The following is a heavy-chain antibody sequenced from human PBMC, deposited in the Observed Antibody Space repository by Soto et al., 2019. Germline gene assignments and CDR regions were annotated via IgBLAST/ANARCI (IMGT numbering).Heavy chain of an antibody. Sequence: SETLSLTCTVSGVSISSGDYYWTWIRQPPGKGLEWIGYIYYSGSTYYNPSLKSRVTISVDTSKNQFSLKLSSVTAADSAVYSCARGRPDPYYYDTSGHYYVAWGQGTMVTVYS. CDR3: ARGRPDPYYYDTSGHYYVA. CDR2: IYYSGST. D-gene: IGHD3-22*01. V-gene: IGHV4-30-4*01. J-gene: IGHJ5*02. CDR1: GVSISSGDYY.